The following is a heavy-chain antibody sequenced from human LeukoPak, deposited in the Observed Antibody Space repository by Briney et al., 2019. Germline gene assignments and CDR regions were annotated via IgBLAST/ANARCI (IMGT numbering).Heavy chain of an antibody. Sequence: SETLSLTCTVSGGSISSSSYYWGWIRQPPGKGLEWIGSIYYSGTTYYNPSLKSRVTISVDTSMNQFSLKLSSVTAADTAVYYCARRDIVATIDYWGQGTLVTVSS. CDR1: GGSISSSSYY. J-gene: IGHJ4*02. CDR2: IYYSGTT. D-gene: IGHD5-12*01. V-gene: IGHV4-39*01. CDR3: ARRDIVATIDY.